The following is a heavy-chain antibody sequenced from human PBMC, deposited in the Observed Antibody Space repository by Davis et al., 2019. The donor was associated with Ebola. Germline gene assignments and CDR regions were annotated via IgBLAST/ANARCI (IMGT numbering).Heavy chain of an antibody. CDR2: INAGNGNT. Sequence: ASVKVSCKASGYTFTSYAMHWVRQAPGQRLEWMGWINAGNGNTKYSQKFQGRVTITRDTSASTAYMELSRLRSEDTAVYYCAREGGYSSSWYGGAFDIWGQGTMVTVSS. J-gene: IGHJ3*02. CDR3: AREGGYSSSWYGGAFDI. D-gene: IGHD6-13*01. CDR1: GYTFTSYA. V-gene: IGHV1-3*01.